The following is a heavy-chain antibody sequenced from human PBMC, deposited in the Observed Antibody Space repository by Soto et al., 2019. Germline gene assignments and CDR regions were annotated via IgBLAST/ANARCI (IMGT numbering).Heavy chain of an antibody. CDR2: ISSSSSYI. CDR1: GFSLITYS. CDR3: ARSPPYGSGSYPNWFDP. V-gene: IGHV3-21*01. D-gene: IGHD3-10*01. Sequence: EVQLVESGGGLVKPGGSLRLSCAASGFSLITYSMNWVRQAPGKGLEWVSSISSSSSYIYYADSVKGRFTISRDNAKDSLFLQMTSLRAEDTAVYYCARSPPYGSGSYPNWFDPWGQGTLVTVSS. J-gene: IGHJ5*02.